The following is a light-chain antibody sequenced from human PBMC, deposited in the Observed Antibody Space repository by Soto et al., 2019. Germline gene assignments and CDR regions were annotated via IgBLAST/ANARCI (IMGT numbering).Light chain of an antibody. V-gene: IGKV3-20*01. CDR2: GAS. Sequence: EIVLTQSPGTLSLSPGERATLSCRASQSVSDSYLAWYQQKSGQAPRLLIYGASNRAIGIPDRFSGSGSGTEFTLTINSLQSEDFAVYNCQQYGSSRITFGQGTRLEIK. J-gene: IGKJ5*01. CDR3: QQYGSSRIT. CDR1: QSVSDSY.